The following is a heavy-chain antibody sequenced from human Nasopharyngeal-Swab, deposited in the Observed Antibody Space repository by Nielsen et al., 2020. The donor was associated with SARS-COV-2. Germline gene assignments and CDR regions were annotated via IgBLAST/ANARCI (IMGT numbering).Heavy chain of an antibody. CDR3: ARPQYSSSWRRDWFDP. CDR1: GGSFSGYY. Sequence: SQTLSLTGAVYGGSFSGYYWSWIRQPPGKGLEWIGEINHSGSTNYNPSLKSRVTISVDTSKNQFSLKLSSVTAADTAVYYCARPQYSSSWRRDWFDPWGQETLVTVSS. D-gene: IGHD6-13*01. CDR2: INHSGST. V-gene: IGHV4-34*01. J-gene: IGHJ5*02.